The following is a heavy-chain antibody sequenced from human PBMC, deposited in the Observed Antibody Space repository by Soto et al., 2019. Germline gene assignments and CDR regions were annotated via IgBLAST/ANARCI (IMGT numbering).Heavy chain of an antibody. J-gene: IGHJ4*02. Sequence: QVQLVQSGAEVKKPGASVKVSCKASGYTFTSYGISWVRQAPGKGHEWMGWISAYNGNTNYAQKLQGRVTMTTDTSTSTAYMELRSLRSDDTAVYYCATDQVTIFGVVIYPRFGYRGQGTLVTVSS. CDR2: ISAYNGNT. D-gene: IGHD3-3*01. CDR3: ATDQVTIFGVVIYPRFGY. V-gene: IGHV1-18*01. CDR1: GYTFTSYG.